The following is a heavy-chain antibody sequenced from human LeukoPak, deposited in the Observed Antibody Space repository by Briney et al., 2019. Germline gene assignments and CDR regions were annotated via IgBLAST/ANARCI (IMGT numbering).Heavy chain of an antibody. Sequence: SETLSLTCTVSGGSISSYYWSWIRQPPGKGLEWIGYIYYSGSTNYDPSLKSRVTISVDTSKNQFSLKLSSVTAADTAVYYCARLHYDFWGVNYYYYMDVWGKGTTVTVSS. D-gene: IGHD3-3*01. V-gene: IGHV4-59*01. CDR2: IYYSGST. J-gene: IGHJ6*03. CDR3: ARLHYDFWGVNYYYYMDV. CDR1: GGSISSYY.